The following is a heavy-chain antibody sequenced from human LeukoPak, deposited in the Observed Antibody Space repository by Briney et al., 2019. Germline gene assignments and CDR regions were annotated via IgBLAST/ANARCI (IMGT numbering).Heavy chain of an antibody. CDR1: GFTFSNYE. V-gene: IGHV3-48*03. Sequence: GGSLRLSCAASGFTFSNYEMNWFRQAPGKGLEWISYIGSSGNTIYYADSVKGRFTISRDNAKNSLSLQMNSLRAEDTAVYYCARGDYDFWSGPQYYFDYWGQGTLVTVSS. D-gene: IGHD3-3*01. CDR3: ARGDYDFWSGPQYYFDY. J-gene: IGHJ4*02. CDR2: IGSSGNTI.